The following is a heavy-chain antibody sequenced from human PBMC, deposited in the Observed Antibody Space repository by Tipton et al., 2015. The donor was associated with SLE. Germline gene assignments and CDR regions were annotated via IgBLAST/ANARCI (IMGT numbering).Heavy chain of an antibody. CDR3: ARERNQLPDDAFVI. D-gene: IGHD1-14*01. Sequence: SLRLSCAASGFTVSSNYMSWVRQAPGKGLEWVSVIYSGGSTYYADSVKGRFTISRDNSKNTLYLQMNSLRAEDTAVYYCARERNQLPDDAFVIWVQGPLVTVSS. V-gene: IGHV3-53*05. CDR1: GFTVSSNY. J-gene: IGHJ3*02. CDR2: IYSGGST.